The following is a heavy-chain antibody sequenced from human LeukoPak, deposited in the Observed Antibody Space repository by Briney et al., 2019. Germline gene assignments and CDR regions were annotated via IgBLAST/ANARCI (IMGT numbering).Heavy chain of an antibody. D-gene: IGHD3-22*01. CDR1: GYMFTGYY. Sequence: ASVKVSCMASGYMFTGYYMHWVRPAPGQGLAWMGWINPDSGVTKYAQKFQGRVTMTRDTSISTAYMELSRLRSEDTAVYYCARMSYYDRRGDNWFDPWGQGTLVIVYS. CDR2: INPDSGVT. V-gene: IGHV1-2*02. CDR3: ARMSYYDRRGDNWFDP. J-gene: IGHJ5*02.